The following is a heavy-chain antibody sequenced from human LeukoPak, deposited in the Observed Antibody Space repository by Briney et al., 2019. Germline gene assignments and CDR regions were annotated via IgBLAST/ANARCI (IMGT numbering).Heavy chain of an antibody. Sequence: PSETLSLTCTVSGDSISSNHYYWGWVRQPPGKGLEWIGSGTTYYKPSLKSRVTISVDTSKNQFSLKLSSVTAADTAVYYCARTGGYMVRGVQNWFDPWGQGTLVTVSS. J-gene: IGHJ5*02. V-gene: IGHV4-39*01. CDR1: GDSISSNHYY. CDR3: ARTGGYMVRGVQNWFDP. D-gene: IGHD3-10*01. CDR2: GTT.